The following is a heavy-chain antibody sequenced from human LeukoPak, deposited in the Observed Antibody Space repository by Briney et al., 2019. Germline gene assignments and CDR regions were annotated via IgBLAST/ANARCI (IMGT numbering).Heavy chain of an antibody. D-gene: IGHD6-13*01. CDR2: ISGSGGST. V-gene: IGHV3-23*01. CDR1: GFTFSSYG. J-gene: IGHJ4*02. Sequence: GGTLRLSCAASGFTFSSYGMSWVRQAPGKGLERVSAISGSGGSTYYADSVKGRFTISRDNSKNTLYLQMNSLRAEDTAVYYCAKDGPSSSWYQGDYFDYWGQGTLVTVSS. CDR3: AKDGPSSSWYQGDYFDY.